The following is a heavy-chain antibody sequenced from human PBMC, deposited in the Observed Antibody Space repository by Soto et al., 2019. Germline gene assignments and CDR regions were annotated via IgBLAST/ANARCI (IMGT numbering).Heavy chain of an antibody. CDR1: GFTFDDYA. J-gene: IGHJ4*02. CDR2: ISWNSGSI. V-gene: IGHV3-9*01. Sequence: EVQLVESGGGLVQPGRSLRLSCAASGFTFDDYAMHWVRQAPGKGLEWVSGISWNSGSIGYADSVKGRVTISRDNAKNSLYLQMNSLGAEDTALYYCANGGISAADWWGQGTLVTVSS. CDR3: ANGGISAADW. D-gene: IGHD6-13*01.